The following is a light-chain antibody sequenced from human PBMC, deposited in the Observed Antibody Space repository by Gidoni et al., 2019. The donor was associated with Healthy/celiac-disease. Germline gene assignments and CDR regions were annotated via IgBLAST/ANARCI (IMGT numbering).Light chain of an antibody. Sequence: QSVFTQPPSVSAAPGQKVTISCSGSSSNIGNNYVSWYQQLPGTAPKLLIYDNNKRPSGIPDRFSGSKSGTSATLGITGLQTGDEADYYCGTWDSSLSDWVFGGGTKLTVL. V-gene: IGLV1-51*01. CDR1: SSNIGNNY. CDR2: DNN. J-gene: IGLJ3*02. CDR3: GTWDSSLSDWV.